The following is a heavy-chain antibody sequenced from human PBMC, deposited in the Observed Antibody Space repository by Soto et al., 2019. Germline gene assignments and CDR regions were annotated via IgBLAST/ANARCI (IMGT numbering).Heavy chain of an antibody. CDR1: GESISGTIYY. V-gene: IGHV4-39*02. J-gene: IGHJ4*02. CDR2: IYYSGST. Sequence: PSETLSLTCIVSGESISGTIYYWGWIRQPPGKGLEWIGSIYYSGSTYYNPSLKSRVTISVDTSKNHFSLKLTSVTAADTAVYYCARPGGSGWFYYDSWGQGSQVTVPS. D-gene: IGHD6-13*01. CDR3: ARPGGSGWFYYDS.